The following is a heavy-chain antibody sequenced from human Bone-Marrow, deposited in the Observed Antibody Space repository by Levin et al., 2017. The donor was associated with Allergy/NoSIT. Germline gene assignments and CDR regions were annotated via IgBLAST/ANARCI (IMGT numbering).Heavy chain of an antibody. V-gene: IGHV3-7*04. CDR1: GFTFSSYW. Sequence: QPGGSLRLSCAASGFTFSSYWMSWVRQAPGQGLEWVANIKQDGSEKYYVDSVKGRFTISRDNAKNSLYLQMNSLRAEDTAVYYCARGSYRSYWSYFDYWGQGTLVTVSS. J-gene: IGHJ4*02. CDR2: IKQDGSEK. D-gene: IGHD1-26*01. CDR3: ARGSYRSYWSYFDY.